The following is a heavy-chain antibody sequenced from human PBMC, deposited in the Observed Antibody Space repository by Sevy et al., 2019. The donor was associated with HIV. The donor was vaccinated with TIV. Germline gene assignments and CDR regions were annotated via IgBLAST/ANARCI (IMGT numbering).Heavy chain of an antibody. Sequence: GESLKISCAASGFTFSSYAMHWVRQAPGKGLEWVAVISYDGSNKYYADSVKGRFTISRDNSKNTLYLQMNSLRAGDTAVYYCTRDIVVVVAATHYYYYYGMDVWGQGTTVTVSS. D-gene: IGHD2-15*01. J-gene: IGHJ6*02. CDR3: TRDIVVVVAATHYYYYYGMDV. CDR2: ISYDGSNK. V-gene: IGHV3-30*04. CDR1: GFTFSSYA.